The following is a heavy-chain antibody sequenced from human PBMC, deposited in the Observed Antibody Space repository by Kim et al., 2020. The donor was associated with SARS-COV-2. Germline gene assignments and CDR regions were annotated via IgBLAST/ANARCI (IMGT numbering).Heavy chain of an antibody. CDR1: GFTFSNAW. D-gene: IGHD7-27*01. CDR2: IKSKTDGGTT. V-gene: IGHV3-15*01. J-gene: IGHJ4*02. Sequence: GGSLRLSCAASGFTFSNAWMSWVRQAPGKGLEWVGRIKSKTDGGTTDYAAPVKGRFTISRDDSKNTLYLQMNSLKTEDTAVYYCTTDPHITGDFVDYWGQGTLVTVSS. CDR3: TTDPHITGDFVDY.